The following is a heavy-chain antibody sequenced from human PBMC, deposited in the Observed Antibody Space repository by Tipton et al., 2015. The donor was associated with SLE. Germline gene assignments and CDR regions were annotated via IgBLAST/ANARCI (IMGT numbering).Heavy chain of an antibody. V-gene: IGHV3-23*01. J-gene: IGHJ4*02. CDR1: GFSFSSYA. CDR2: ISGSGTIT. CDR3: ARESSSEAFDL. D-gene: IGHD6-25*01. Sequence: SLRLSCAASGFSFSSYAMNWVRQAPGRGLEWVSAISGSGTITFYADSVKGRFTISRDNSRNTLFLHMNSLRVEDTAVYYCARESSSEAFDLWGQGILVTVSS.